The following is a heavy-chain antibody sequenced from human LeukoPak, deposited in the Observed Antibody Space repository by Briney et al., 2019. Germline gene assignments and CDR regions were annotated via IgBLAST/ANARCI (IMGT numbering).Heavy chain of an antibody. J-gene: IGHJ4*02. CDR1: GYTFTSYY. CDR2: INPSGGST. CDR3: ARAYYHDSSDYYFPLDY. V-gene: IGHV1-46*01. D-gene: IGHD3-22*01. Sequence: ASVKVSCKASGYTFTSYYMHWVRQAPGQGLEWMGIINPSGGSTTYPQKFQGRVTMTRDTSTSTVYMELSSLRSEDTAVYYCARAYYHDSSDYYFPLDYWGQGTLVTVSS.